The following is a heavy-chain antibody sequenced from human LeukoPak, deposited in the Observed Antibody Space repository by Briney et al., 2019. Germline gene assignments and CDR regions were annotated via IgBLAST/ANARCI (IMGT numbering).Heavy chain of an antibody. Sequence: GRSLRLSCAASGFTFSSYAMHWVRRAPGKGLEWVAVISCDGSNKYYADSVKGRFTISRDNSKNTLYLQMNSLRVVDTAVYYCTGSSGSWYAYWGQGTPVTVSS. CDR3: TGSSGSWYAY. J-gene: IGHJ4*02. CDR2: ISCDGSNK. CDR1: GFTFSSYA. D-gene: IGHD6-13*01. V-gene: IGHV3-30*04.